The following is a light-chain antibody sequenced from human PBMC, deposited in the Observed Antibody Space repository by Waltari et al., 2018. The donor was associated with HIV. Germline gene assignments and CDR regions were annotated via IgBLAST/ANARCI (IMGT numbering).Light chain of an antibody. CDR2: DTD. J-gene: IGLJ2*01. V-gene: IGLV7-46*01. CDR1: SGPVTIDHY. CDR3: FLSYNGVWV. Sequence: QAVVTQEPSLTVSPGGTVTLTGGSTSGPVTIDHYHYWLQQKPGQAPRTLIFDTDVKYSWTPARFSASLRGGRAALTLSDVQPEDEADYFCFLSYNGVWVFGGGTKLSVL.